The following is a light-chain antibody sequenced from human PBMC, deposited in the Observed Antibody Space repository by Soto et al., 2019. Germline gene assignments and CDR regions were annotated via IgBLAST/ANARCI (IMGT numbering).Light chain of an antibody. J-gene: IGLJ1*01. CDR3: CSYARSTLYA. Sequence: QSALTQPASVSGSPGQSITISCTGISTDVGTYNHVSWSQQHPGIAPKLMIYEVNERTSGFSNRFSGSKSGNTASLTISGLQAEDEAVYYCCSYARSTLYAFATGTKVDVL. CDR1: STDVGTYNH. V-gene: IGLV2-23*02. CDR2: EVN.